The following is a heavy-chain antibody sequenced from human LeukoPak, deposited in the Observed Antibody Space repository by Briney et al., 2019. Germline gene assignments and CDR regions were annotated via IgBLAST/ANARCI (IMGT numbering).Heavy chain of an antibody. CDR1: GFTFDDYA. Sequence: GGSLRLSCAASGFTFDDYAMRWVRQAPGKGLERVSGISWNSGSIGYADSVKGRFTISRDNAKNSLYLQMNSLRAEDTALYYCAKIPRGYYGSGNDWGQGTLVTVSS. V-gene: IGHV3-9*01. D-gene: IGHD3-10*01. CDR3: AKIPRGYYGSGND. CDR2: ISWNSGSI. J-gene: IGHJ4*02.